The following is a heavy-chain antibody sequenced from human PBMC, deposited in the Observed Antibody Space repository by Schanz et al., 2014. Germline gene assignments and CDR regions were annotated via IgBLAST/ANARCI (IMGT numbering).Heavy chain of an antibody. V-gene: IGHV3-23*04. J-gene: IGHJ6*02. CDR1: GFTFRVFA. Sequence: EVQLVESGGGLVKPGGSLRLSCAASGFTFRVFAMNWVRQAPGKGLEWVSGIGGSGDSTHYADSVKGRFSISRDNGETSVYLQINSLRVEDTAVYYCARFLARYQYYGVDVWGQGTTVIVSS. D-gene: IGHD3-3*01. CDR3: ARFLARYQYYGVDV. CDR2: IGGSGDST.